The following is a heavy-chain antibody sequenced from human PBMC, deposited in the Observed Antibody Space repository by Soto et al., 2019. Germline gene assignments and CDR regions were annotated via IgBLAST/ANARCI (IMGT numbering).Heavy chain of an antibody. D-gene: IGHD3-3*01. V-gene: IGHV4-4*02. Sequence: TSETLSLTCAVSSGXISSSNWWSWVRQPPGKGLEWIGEIYHSGSTNYNPSLKSRVTISVDKSKNQFSLKLSSVTAADTAVYYCARDQPYYDFRRYYYYMDVWGKGTTVTVSS. CDR3: ARDQPYYDFRRYYYYMDV. CDR2: IYHSGST. CDR1: SGXISSSNW. J-gene: IGHJ6*03.